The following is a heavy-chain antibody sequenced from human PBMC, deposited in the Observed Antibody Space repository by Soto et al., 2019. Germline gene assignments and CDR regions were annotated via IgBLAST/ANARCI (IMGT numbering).Heavy chain of an antibody. CDR3: AREDGATLAFDI. J-gene: IGHJ3*02. V-gene: IGHV4-59*01. Sequence: QVQLQESGPGLVKPSETLSLTCTVSGGSISSYYWSWIRQPPGKGLEWIGYIYSSGSTNYNPSLKSQVTIAVDASKHHVPRKLSSVTAADTAVYYCAREDGATLAFDIWGQGTLVTVSS. CDR1: GGSISSYY. D-gene: IGHD2-15*01. CDR2: IYSSGST.